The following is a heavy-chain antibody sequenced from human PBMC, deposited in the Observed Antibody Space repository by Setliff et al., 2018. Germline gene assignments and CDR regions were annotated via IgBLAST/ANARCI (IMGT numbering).Heavy chain of an antibody. D-gene: IGHD6-19*01. V-gene: IGHV4-34*01. J-gene: IGHJ6*03. Sequence: GSLRLSCAASGFTFSGYSMNWVRQAPGKGLEWVGNIGHTGSANYNPSLKSRVTMSIDTSKNQFSLKLNSVTAADMAVYYCAREQWLDPPGYYYMDVWAKGTTVTVSS. CDR2: IGHTGSA. CDR1: GFTFSGYS. CDR3: AREQWLDPPGYYYMDV.